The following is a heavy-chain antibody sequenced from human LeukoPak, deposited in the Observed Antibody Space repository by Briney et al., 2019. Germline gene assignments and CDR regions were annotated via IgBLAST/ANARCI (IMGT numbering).Heavy chain of an antibody. J-gene: IGHJ6*02. CDR1: GFTFSTYW. Sequence: AGGSLRLSCAASGFTFSTYWMNWVRQAPGQGLEWVANIKQDGREKYYVDSVKGRITISRDNAQNSLFLQMNSLRADDTAVYYCARGGGYSYEEGLYYYGVDVWGQGTTVTVSS. V-gene: IGHV3-7*04. D-gene: IGHD5-18*01. CDR3: ARGGGYSYEEGLYYYGVDV. CDR2: IKQDGREK.